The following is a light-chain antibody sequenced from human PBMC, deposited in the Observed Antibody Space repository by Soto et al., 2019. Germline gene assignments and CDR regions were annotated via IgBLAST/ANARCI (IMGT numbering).Light chain of an antibody. CDR3: QQYNNWPPWT. Sequence: EIVFTQSPCTLSFSPGERATLSCRASQSVSSSYLAWYQQKPGQAPRLLIYGASSRATGIPDRFSGSGSGTDFTLTISRLEPEDFAVYYCQQYNNWPPWTFGQGTKVDIK. CDR2: GAS. J-gene: IGKJ1*01. V-gene: IGKV3-20*01. CDR1: QSVSSSY.